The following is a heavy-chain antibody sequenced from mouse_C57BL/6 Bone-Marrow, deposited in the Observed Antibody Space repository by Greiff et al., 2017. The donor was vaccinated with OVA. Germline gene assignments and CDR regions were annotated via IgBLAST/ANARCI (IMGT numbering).Heavy chain of an antibody. CDR1: GFTFNTYA. Sequence: EVNVVESGGGLVQPKGSLKLSCAASGFTFNTYAMHWVRQAPGKGLEWVARIRSKSSNYATYYADSVKDRFTISRDDSQSMLYLQMNNLKTEDTAMYYCVRGGGGYGDYYAMDYWGQGTSVTVSS. D-gene: IGHD2-2*01. CDR2: IRSKSSNYAT. J-gene: IGHJ4*01. CDR3: VRGGGGYGDYYAMDY. V-gene: IGHV10-3*01.